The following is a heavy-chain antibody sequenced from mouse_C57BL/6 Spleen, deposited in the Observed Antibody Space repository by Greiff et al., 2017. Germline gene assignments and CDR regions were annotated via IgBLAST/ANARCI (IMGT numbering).Heavy chain of an antibody. CDR2: INPNNGGT. J-gene: IGHJ2*01. Sequence: EVQLQQSGPELVKPGASVKISCKASGYTFTDYYMNWVKQSHGKSLEWIGDINPNNGGTSYNQKFKGKATLTVDKSSSTAYMELRSLTSEDSAVYYCARPYYYGSSYFDYCGQGTTLTVSS. CDR1: GYTFTDYY. V-gene: IGHV1-26*01. CDR3: ARPYYYGSSYFDY. D-gene: IGHD1-1*01.